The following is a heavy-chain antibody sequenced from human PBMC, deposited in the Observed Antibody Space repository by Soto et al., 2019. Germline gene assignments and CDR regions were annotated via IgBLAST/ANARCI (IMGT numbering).Heavy chain of an antibody. CDR2: INHSGST. CDR1: GGSFSGYY. J-gene: IGHJ5*02. CDR3: AIQTLYDFWSGYYRDNWFDP. Sequence: SETLSLTCAVYGGSFSGYYWSWIRQPPGKGLEWIGEINHSGSTNYNPSLKSRVTISVDTSKNQFSLKLSSVTAADTAVYYCAIQTLYDFWSGYYRDNWFDPWGQGTLVTVSS. V-gene: IGHV4-34*01. D-gene: IGHD3-3*01.